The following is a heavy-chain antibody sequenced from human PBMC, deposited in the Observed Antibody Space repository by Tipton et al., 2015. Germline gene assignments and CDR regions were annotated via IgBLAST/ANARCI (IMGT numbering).Heavy chain of an antibody. V-gene: IGHV4-61*01. CDR3: ACQDYDSLTRDYQTVDY. CDR1: GGSVTSGSYY. CDR2: ISYTDGA. Sequence: TLSLTCTVSGGSVTSGSYYWSWIRQPPGKGLGWIGYISYTDGAHYNPALKSRVTISVDTSKNQFSLTLNSVAAADTAVYYCACQDYDSLTRDYQTVDYWGQGTLVTVSS. J-gene: IGHJ4*02. D-gene: IGHD3-9*01.